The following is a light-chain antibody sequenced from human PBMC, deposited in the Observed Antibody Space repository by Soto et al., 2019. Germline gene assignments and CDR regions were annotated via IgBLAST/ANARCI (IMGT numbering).Light chain of an antibody. Sequence: EIVLTQSPATLSLSPGERATLSCRASQNLDSYLARYQQKPGQPPRLLIYDASSRATGIPARFSGSGSGTDFTLTISSLEAEDFTVYYCKQRSAWPITFGGGTKVDIK. CDR1: QNLDSY. CDR2: DAS. CDR3: KQRSAWPIT. V-gene: IGKV3-11*01. J-gene: IGKJ4*01.